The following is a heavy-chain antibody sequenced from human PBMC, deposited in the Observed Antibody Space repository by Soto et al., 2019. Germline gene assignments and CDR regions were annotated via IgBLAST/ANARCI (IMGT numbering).Heavy chain of an antibody. CDR1: GFSFSTYT. J-gene: IGHJ4*02. V-gene: IGHV3-23*01. CDR2: ISGSGGSP. Sequence: PGGSLRLSCAASGFSFSTYTMSWVRRAPGKGLEWVSAISGSGGSPSYADSVQGRFTISRDNPKKTLYLQMNSLRAEDTAVYYCEKARCTTSNCYVPDYWGQGTLVTVSS. CDR3: EKARCTTSNCYVPDY. D-gene: IGHD2-8*01.